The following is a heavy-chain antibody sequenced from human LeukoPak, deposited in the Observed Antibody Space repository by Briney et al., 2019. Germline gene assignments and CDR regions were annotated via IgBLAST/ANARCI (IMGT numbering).Heavy chain of an antibody. J-gene: IGHJ6*04. CDR3: TKYVAYFGDL. Sequence: AGSLTLSCAASGFTFSATSMRWVRPASGGGREWDGCIRSEANSYATAYAASVKARSTTPRAASQNTAYLQRNSLTPEDTAVYYCTKYVAYFGDLWGKGTRVTVSS. CDR1: GFTFSATS. D-gene: IGHD2/OR15-2a*01. V-gene: IGHV3-73*01. CDR2: IRSEANSYAT.